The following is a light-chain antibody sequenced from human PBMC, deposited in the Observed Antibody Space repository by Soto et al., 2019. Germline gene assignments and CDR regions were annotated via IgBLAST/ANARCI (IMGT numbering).Light chain of an antibody. Sequence: EIVWTQSPATLSLSPGSRATLSCRASQSVSSYLAWYQQKPGQAPRLLIYDAYNRATGIPARFSGSGSGADFTLTISSLETEDFAVYYCQQRSNWPRGTFGGGTKVDIK. J-gene: IGKJ4*01. CDR2: DAY. CDR3: QQRSNWPRGT. V-gene: IGKV3-11*01. CDR1: QSVSSY.